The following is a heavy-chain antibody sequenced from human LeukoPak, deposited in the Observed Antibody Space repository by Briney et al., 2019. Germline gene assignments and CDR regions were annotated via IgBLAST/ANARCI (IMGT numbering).Heavy chain of an antibody. CDR2: INPNSGGT. Sequence: ASVKVSCKASGYTFTGYYMHWVRQAPGQGLEWMGWINPNSGGTNYAQKFQGRVTMTTDTSTSTAYMELRSLKSDDTAVYYCARDPSNSSGRHEIFDYWGQGTLVPVSS. J-gene: IGHJ4*02. CDR3: ARDPSNSSGRHEIFDY. CDR1: GYTFTGYY. D-gene: IGHD6-19*01. V-gene: IGHV1-2*02.